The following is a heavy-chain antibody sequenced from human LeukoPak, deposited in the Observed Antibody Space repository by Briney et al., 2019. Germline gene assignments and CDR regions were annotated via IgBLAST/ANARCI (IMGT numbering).Heavy chain of an antibody. Sequence: ASVKVSCKASGYTFSSYEINWVRQAAGQGLEWMGWMNPNTGNTGYTQKFQGRVTMTRDTTISTAYMELSSLRSEDTAVYYCARLSQTPASYDSSTYYYLGYWGQGTLVTVSS. CDR3: ARLSQTPASYDSSTYYYLGY. V-gene: IGHV1-8*01. CDR2: MNPNTGNT. CDR1: GYTFSSYE. J-gene: IGHJ4*02. D-gene: IGHD3-22*01.